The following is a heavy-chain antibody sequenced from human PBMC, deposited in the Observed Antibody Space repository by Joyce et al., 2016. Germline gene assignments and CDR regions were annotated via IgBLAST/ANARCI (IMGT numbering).Heavy chain of an antibody. CDR2: ISSTGSYI. D-gene: IGHD2-2*01. V-gene: IGHV3-21*01. CDR3: ARDEFYCSSSNCPMLNPNFDY. CDR1: GFTFRRYA. Sequence: EVQLVESGGGLVKPGGSLRLSCAASGFTFRRYAMNWVRQAPGKGLEWVACISSTGSYIYYADSVKGRFTVSRDNAKNALYLQMNSLRAEDTAVFFCARDEFYCSSSNCPMLNPNFDYWGQGALVTVSS. J-gene: IGHJ4*02.